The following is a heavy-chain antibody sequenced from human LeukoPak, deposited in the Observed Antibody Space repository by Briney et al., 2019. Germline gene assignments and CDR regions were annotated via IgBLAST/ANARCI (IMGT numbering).Heavy chain of an antibody. CDR2: IYYSGST. J-gene: IGHJ4*02. V-gene: IGHV4-59*01. CDR1: GGSIRSSY. CDR3: ARVTGYMIGDYFDH. D-gene: IGHD3-22*01. Sequence: PSETLSLTCTVPGGSIRSSYWSWIRQPPGKGLEWIGYIYYSGSTNYNPSLKSGVTTPVKTSKNQYSLRLSSVTAADTAVYYCARVTGYMIGDYFDHWGQGTLVTVSS.